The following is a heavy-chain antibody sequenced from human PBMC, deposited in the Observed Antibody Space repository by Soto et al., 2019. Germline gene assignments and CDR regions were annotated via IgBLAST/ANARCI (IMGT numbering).Heavy chain of an antibody. J-gene: IGHJ2*01. Sequence: SETLSLTCTVSGGSISSGDYYWSWIRQPPGKGLEWIGYIYYSGSTYYNPSLKSRVTISVDTSKNQFSLKLSSVTAADTAVYYGAGSLLLVFISEANTEIYTRGR. D-gene: IGHD3-22*01. CDR3: AGSLLLVFISEANTEIYT. CDR1: GGSISSGDYY. V-gene: IGHV4-30-4*01. CDR2: IYYSGST.